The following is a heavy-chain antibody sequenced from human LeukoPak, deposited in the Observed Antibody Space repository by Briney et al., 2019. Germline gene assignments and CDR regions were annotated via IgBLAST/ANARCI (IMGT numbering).Heavy chain of an antibody. V-gene: IGHV3-74*01. D-gene: IGHD3-22*01. Sequence: GGSLRLSCAASGFTFSSYWIHCVRQAPGKGLVWVSRIKSDGSTNYADSVKGRFTISRDNAKNSLYLQMNSLRAEDTGVYYCARLRRNSDKRGFYYYYDYWGQGTLVTVSS. J-gene: IGHJ4*02. CDR3: ARLRRNSDKRGFYYYYDY. CDR2: IKSDGST. CDR1: GFTFSSYW.